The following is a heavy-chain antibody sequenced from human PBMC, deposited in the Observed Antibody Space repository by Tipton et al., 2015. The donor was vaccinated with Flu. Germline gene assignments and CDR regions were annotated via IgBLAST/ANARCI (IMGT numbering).Heavy chain of an antibody. CDR2: ISGYNGDT. CDR1: GYTFNNYD. J-gene: IGHJ4*02. V-gene: IGHV1-18*01. CDR3: ARPGGPAAINPFSYFDF. D-gene: IGHD2-2*01. Sequence: QSGAEVKKPGASVKVSCKASGYTFNNYDINWVRQATGQGLEWMGWISGYNGDTDYAQRLQGRVTMTTDTSTNTAYMDLRNLRSDDTAVYYCARPGGPAAINPFSYFDFWGQGTLVTVSS.